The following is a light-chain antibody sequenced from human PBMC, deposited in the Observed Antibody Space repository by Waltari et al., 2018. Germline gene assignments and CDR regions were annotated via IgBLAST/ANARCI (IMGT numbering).Light chain of an antibody. V-gene: IGLV2-11*01. CDR3: CSYAGSYPYVI. Sequence: QSALSQPRSVSGPPGLSVTVSCSGTNTDVGAYNYVSWYQRHPGEAPKLIIYDVTQRPSGVPDRVSGSKSGNTASRTISGLQAEDEAEYFCCSYAGSYPYVIFGGGTKVTVL. J-gene: IGLJ2*01. CDR2: DVT. CDR1: NTDVGAYNY.